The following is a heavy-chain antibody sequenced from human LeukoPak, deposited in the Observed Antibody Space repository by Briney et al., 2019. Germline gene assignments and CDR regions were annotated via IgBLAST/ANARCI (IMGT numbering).Heavy chain of an antibody. Sequence: SETLSLTCSVYGGSFSGYYWSWIRQPPGKGLEWIGEINHSGSTNYNPSLKSRVTISLDTSKTQSSLKLRSVTAADRAVYYCASTERCTTTCPLDYWGQGTLVTVSS. D-gene: IGHD2-2*01. CDR3: ASTERCTTTCPLDY. CDR1: GGSFSGYY. V-gene: IGHV4-34*01. J-gene: IGHJ4*02. CDR2: INHSGST.